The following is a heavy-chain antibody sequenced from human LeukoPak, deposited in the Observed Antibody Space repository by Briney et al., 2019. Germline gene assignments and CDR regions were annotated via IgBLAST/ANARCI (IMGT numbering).Heavy chain of an antibody. V-gene: IGHV4-59*08. D-gene: IGHD3-22*01. CDR3: ARPSYYDSSGYPPDAFDI. J-gene: IGHJ3*02. Sequence: SETLSLTCTVSGGSISSYYWSWIRQPPGKGLEWIGYIYYSGSTNYSPSLKSRVTISVDTSKNQFSLKLSSVTAADTAVYYCARPSYYDSSGYPPDAFDIWGQGTMVTVSS. CDR2: IYYSGST. CDR1: GGSISSYY.